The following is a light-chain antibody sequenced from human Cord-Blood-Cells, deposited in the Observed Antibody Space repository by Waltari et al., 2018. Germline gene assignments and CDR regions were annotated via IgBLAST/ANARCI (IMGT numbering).Light chain of an antibody. J-gene: IGLJ1*01. V-gene: IGLV2-23*01. CDR2: EGS. CDR3: CSYAGSSTYV. CDR1: SSDVGSSNL. Sequence: QSALTQPASVSGSPGQSITISCTGTSSDVGSSNLVSWYQQHPGKAPKLMSYEGSKRPSGVSNRFSGSKSGNTASLTISGLQAEDEADYYCCSYAGSSTYVFGTGTKVTVL.